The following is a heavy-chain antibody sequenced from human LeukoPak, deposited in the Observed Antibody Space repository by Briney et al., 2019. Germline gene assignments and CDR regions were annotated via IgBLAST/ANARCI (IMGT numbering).Heavy chain of an antibody. J-gene: IGHJ4*02. D-gene: IGHD2-15*01. CDR3: AKDSGVVGFDY. CDR2: ISGTTSTI. CDR1: GFTFSSYA. V-gene: IGHV3-48*01. Sequence: GGSLRLSCAASGFTFSSYAMNWVRQAPGKGLEWISYISGTTSTIYYADSVKGRFTVSRDNAKNSLYLQMNSLRAEDTAVYYCAKDSGVVGFDYWGQGTLVTVSS.